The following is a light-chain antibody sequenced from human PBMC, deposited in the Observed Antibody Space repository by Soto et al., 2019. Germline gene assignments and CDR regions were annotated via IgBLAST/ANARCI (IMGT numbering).Light chain of an antibody. Sequence: EIVLTQSPGTLSLCPGERATLSCRASQSVSSSYFAWYQQKPGQAPRLLIYGASSRATGIPDRFSGSGSGTYFTLTISRLEPEDFAVYYCQQYSGSITFGQWTRLAIK. CDR1: QSVSSSY. V-gene: IGKV3-20*01. J-gene: IGKJ5*01. CDR2: GAS. CDR3: QQYSGSIT.